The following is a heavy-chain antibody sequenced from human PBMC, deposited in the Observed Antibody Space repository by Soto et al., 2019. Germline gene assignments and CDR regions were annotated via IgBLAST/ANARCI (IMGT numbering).Heavy chain of an antibody. D-gene: IGHD2-2*01. V-gene: IGHV4-34*01. CDR3: ARGVGLGYCSSTSCYDWFDP. CDR2: INHSGST. CDR1: GGSFSGYY. J-gene: IGHJ5*02. Sequence: PSETLSLTCAVYGGSFSGYYWSWIRQPPGKGLEWIGEINHSGSTNYNPSLKSRVTISVDTSKNQFSLKLSSVTAADTAVYYCARGVGLGYCSSTSCYDWFDPWGQGTLVTLSS.